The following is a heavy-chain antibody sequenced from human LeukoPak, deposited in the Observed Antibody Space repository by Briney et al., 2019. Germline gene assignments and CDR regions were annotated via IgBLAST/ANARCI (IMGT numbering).Heavy chain of an antibody. CDR3: ASLGYYYYYFDY. V-gene: IGHV4-39*01. CDR2: IYYSGST. Sequence: SETLSLTCTVSGGSISSSSYCWGWIRQPPGKGLEWIGSIYYSGSTYYNPSLKSRVTISVDTSKNQFSLKLSSVTAADTAVYYCASLGYYYYYFDYWGQGTLVTVSS. D-gene: IGHD3-22*01. J-gene: IGHJ4*02. CDR1: GGSISSSSYC.